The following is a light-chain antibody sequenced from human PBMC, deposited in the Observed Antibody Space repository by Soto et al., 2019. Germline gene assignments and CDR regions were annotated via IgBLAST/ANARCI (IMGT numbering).Light chain of an antibody. CDR2: SDN. Sequence: QAVVTQPPSASGAPGQRVTISCSGSSSNIGTNPVNWYQQVPGKAPKLLIYSDNQRPSGVPDRFSGSKSGTSASLAISGLQSEDEADFYCAAWDDSLIAWVFGGGTKLTVL. J-gene: IGLJ3*02. V-gene: IGLV1-44*01. CDR1: SSNIGTNP. CDR3: AAWDDSLIAWV.